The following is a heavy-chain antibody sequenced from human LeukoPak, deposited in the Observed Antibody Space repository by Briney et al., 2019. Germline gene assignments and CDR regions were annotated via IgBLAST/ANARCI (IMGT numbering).Heavy chain of an antibody. Sequence: PSETLSLTCTVSGYSISSGYYWGWVRPPPGKGLEWIGSINHSGSTFYNPSLTSRVTMSVDTPNNNFSLQLRSVTAADTAVYYCARAVYCTSGGCYKTDYFDSWGQGTLATVSS. CDR2: INHSGST. J-gene: IGHJ4*02. CDR1: GYSISSGYY. CDR3: ARAVYCTSGGCYKTDYFDS. V-gene: IGHV4-38-2*02. D-gene: IGHD2-2*02.